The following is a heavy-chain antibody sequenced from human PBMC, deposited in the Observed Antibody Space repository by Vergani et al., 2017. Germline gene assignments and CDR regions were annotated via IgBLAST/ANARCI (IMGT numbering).Heavy chain of an antibody. CDR2: INAGNGNT. J-gene: IGHJ5*02. CDR1: GFTFSSYA. V-gene: IGHV1-3*01. D-gene: IGHD6-13*01. Sequence: QVQLVESGGGVVQPGRSLRLSCAASGFTFSSYAIHWVRQAPGQRLEWLGWINAGNGNTKYSQKFQGRLTITRDTSASTAYMELSSLRSEDTALYYCARTGLAGSSWSANWFDPWGQGTLVTVSS. CDR3: ARTGLAGSSWSANWFDP.